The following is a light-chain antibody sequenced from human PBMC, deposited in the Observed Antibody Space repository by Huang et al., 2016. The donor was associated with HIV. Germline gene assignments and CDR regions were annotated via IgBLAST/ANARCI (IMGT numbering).Light chain of an antibody. J-gene: IGKJ1*01. V-gene: IGKV3-15*01. CDR3: QQYNKWPPWT. CDR1: QSVSSN. Sequence: EIVMTQSPATLSVSPGERGTLSCRASQSVSSNLAWYQKKPGQAPRLLIYGASTRATGIPARISGSGSGREFTLTISSLQSGDFAVYYCQQYNKWPPWTFGQGTKVEIK. CDR2: GAS.